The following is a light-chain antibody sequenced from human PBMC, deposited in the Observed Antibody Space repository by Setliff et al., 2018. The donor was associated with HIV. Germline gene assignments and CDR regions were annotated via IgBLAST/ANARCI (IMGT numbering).Light chain of an antibody. CDR3: ATWDDSLNGYV. CDR1: SSNIGRNP. J-gene: IGLJ1*01. CDR2: NNF. V-gene: IGLV1-44*01. Sequence: QSVLTQPPSASGTPGQRVSISCSGSSSNIGRNPVNWYQQLPGTAPKLLIYNNFQGPSGVPDRFSGSKSGTSASLAISGLQSEDEADYYCATWDDSLNGYVFGTGTKVTVL.